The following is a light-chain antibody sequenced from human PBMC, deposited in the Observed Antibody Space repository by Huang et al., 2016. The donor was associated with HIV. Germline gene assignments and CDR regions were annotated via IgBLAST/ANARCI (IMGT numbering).Light chain of an antibody. Sequence: IVLTQSPATLSWYPGARVTLSCRGSQSVGNYIAWYQQHPGQSPRLLIYNTSNRAPGTTVRFSGSGSGTDFALTISNLESEDFAVYYCQPRSSGVTFGGGTKVQVK. J-gene: IGKJ4*01. V-gene: IGKV3-11*01. CDR2: NTS. CDR1: QSVGNY. CDR3: QPRSSGVT.